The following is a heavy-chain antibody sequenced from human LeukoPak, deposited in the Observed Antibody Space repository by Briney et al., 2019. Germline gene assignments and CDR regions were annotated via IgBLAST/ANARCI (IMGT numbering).Heavy chain of an antibody. CDR1: GFTFSSYA. CDR3: AKTFRYCSSGSCYSHLYYFDY. J-gene: IGHJ4*02. CDR2: ISGSGGST. Sequence: PGGSLRLSCAASGFTFSSYAMSWVRQAPGKGLEGVSAISGSGGSTYYADSVKGRFTISRDNSKNTLYLQMNSLRAEDTAVYYCAKTFRYCSSGSCYSHLYYFDYWGQGTLVTVSS. D-gene: IGHD2-15*01. V-gene: IGHV3-23*01.